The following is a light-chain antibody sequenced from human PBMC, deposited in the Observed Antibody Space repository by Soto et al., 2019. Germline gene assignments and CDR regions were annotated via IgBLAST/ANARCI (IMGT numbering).Light chain of an antibody. Sequence: EIVLTQSPGTLSLSRGERATLSCRASQSVSRGALAWYQQKPGQAPRLLIYGASTRATGISDRFSGSGSGTDFTLTISRLEPEDLAVYYCQNCGGSSTFGQGTKVEIK. J-gene: IGKJ1*01. CDR1: QSVSRGA. CDR2: GAS. CDR3: QNCGGSST. V-gene: IGKV3-20*01.